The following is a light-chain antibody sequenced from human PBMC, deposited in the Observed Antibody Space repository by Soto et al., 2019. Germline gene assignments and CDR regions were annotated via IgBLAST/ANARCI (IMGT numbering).Light chain of an antibody. CDR1: QSVGTY. CDR3: QQRTNWPPLT. Sequence: EIVLTQSPATLSLSPGERATLSCRASQSVGTYLVWYQQKPGQAPRLLIYDASNRATGIPARFSGSGSGTDFTLTISGLEPEEFAVYYCQQRTNWPPLTFGGGTKVEIK. J-gene: IGKJ4*01. V-gene: IGKV3-11*01. CDR2: DAS.